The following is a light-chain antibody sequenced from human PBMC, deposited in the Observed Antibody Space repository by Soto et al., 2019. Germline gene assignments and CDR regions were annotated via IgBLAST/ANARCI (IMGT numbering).Light chain of an antibody. CDR2: AAS. V-gene: IGKV1-12*01. J-gene: IGKJ1*01. CDR3: QQANSFPWT. Sequence: DIQMTQSTSSVSASVGDRVTITCRASQGIRSWLAWYQQKPGKAPKLLIYAASSLQSGVPARFRGSGSGPDFTLTISSLQPEDFATYYCQQANSFPWTFGQGTKVDIK. CDR1: QGIRSW.